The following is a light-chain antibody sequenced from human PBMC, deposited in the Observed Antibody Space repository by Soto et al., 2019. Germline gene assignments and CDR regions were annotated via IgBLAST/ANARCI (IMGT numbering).Light chain of an antibody. V-gene: IGKV1-8*01. J-gene: IGKJ2*01. CDR3: XQYXSYPLYT. CDR1: XXISXX. Sequence: AIRMTQSPSSFSASTGXXXXXXXXAXXXISXXLAWYQQKPGKAPKLLIYAASTLQSGVPSRFSGSGSGTDFTLTISCLQSEDFXTYXXXQYXSYPLYTFGQGTKLEIK. CDR2: AAS.